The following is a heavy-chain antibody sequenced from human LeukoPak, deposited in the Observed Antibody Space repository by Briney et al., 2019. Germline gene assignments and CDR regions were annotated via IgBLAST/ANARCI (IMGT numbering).Heavy chain of an antibody. V-gene: IGHV3-48*01. J-gene: IGHJ4*02. D-gene: IGHD3-22*01. Sequence: PGGSLRLSCAASEFTFSSYSMNWVRQAPGKGLEWVSYITNSGNSKSYADSVKGRFTISRDNSKNTLYLQMNSLRAEDTAVYYCAKDQSYYDSSGYYDYWGQGTLVTVSS. CDR2: ITNSGNSK. CDR1: EFTFSSYS. CDR3: AKDQSYYDSSGYYDY.